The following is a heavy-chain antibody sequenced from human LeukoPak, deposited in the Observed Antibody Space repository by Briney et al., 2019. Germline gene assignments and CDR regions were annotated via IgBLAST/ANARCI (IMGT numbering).Heavy chain of an antibody. CDR3: ACLPAAIDPGWFDP. V-gene: IGHV1-18*01. CDR2: ISAYNGNT. Sequence: GASVKVSCKASGYTFTSYGISWVRQAPGQGLEWMGWISAYNGNTNYAQKLQGRVTMTTDTSTSTAYTELRSLRSDDTAVYYCACLPAAIDPGWFDPWGQGTLVTVSS. CDR1: GYTFTSYG. D-gene: IGHD2-2*01. J-gene: IGHJ5*02.